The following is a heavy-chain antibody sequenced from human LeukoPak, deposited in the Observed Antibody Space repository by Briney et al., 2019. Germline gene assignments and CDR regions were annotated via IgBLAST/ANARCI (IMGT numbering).Heavy chain of an antibody. Sequence: GGSLRLSCGAFGFRLGSYSMDWVRQAPGKGLEWVSHINSGSYTIYYADSVKGRFTISRDNAGNSLYLQMSSLRDEDTAVYYCARVLLERPGIDSFDMWGQGTMVTVSS. V-gene: IGHV3-48*02. CDR3: ARVLLERPGIDSFDM. J-gene: IGHJ3*02. D-gene: IGHD1-1*01. CDR1: GFRLGSYS. CDR2: INSGSYTI.